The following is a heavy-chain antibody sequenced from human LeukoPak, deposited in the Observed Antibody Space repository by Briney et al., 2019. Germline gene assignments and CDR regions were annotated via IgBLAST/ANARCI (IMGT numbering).Heavy chain of an antibody. CDR3: ARELRFLEWLEYNWFDP. J-gene: IGHJ5*02. CDR2: IYTSGST. V-gene: IGHV4-4*07. D-gene: IGHD3-3*01. Sequence: PSETLSLTCTVSGGSISSYYWSWIRQPAGKGLEWIGRIYTSGSTNYNPSLKSRVTMSVDTSKNQFSLKLSSVTAADTAVYYYARELRFLEWLEYNWFDPWGQGTLVTVSS. CDR1: GGSISSYY.